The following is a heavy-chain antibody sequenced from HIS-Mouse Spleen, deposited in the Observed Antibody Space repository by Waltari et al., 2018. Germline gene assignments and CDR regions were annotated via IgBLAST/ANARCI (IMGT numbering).Heavy chain of an antibody. D-gene: IGHD6-13*01. CDR3: AREIPYSSSWYDWYFDL. J-gene: IGHJ2*01. Sequence: QLQLQESGPGLVKPSETLSLTCTVSGGSISSSSYYWGWIRQPPGKGLEWIGRSYYSGGTYYAPSLKSRVTISVDTSKNQFSLKLSSVTAADTAVYYCAREIPYSSSWYDWYFDLWGRGTLVTVSS. V-gene: IGHV4-39*07. CDR1: GGSISSSSYY. CDR2: SYYSGGT.